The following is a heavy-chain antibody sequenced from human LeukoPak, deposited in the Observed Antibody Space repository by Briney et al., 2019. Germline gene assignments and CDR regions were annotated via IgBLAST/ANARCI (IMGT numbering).Heavy chain of an antibody. V-gene: IGHV4-39*07. CDR1: GGSISSSSYY. Sequence: PSETLSLTCTVSGGSISSSSYYWGWIRQPPGKGLEWIGSIYYSGSTYYNPSLKSRVTISVDTSKNQFSLKLSSVTAADTAVYYCARGGIYDSSGYYPGDSDYWGQGTLVTVSS. CDR3: ARGGIYDSSGYYPGDSDY. D-gene: IGHD3-22*01. CDR2: IYYSGST. J-gene: IGHJ4*02.